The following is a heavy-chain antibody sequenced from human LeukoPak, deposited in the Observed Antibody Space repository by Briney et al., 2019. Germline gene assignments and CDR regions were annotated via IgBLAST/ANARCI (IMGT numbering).Heavy chain of an antibody. CDR3: AKRGVMATITDY. D-gene: IGHD5-24*01. Sequence: GGSLRLSCAASGFTFSSYWMSWVRQAPGKGLEWVSAISGSGGSTYYADSVKGRFTISRDNSKNTLYLQMNSLRAEDTAVYYCAKRGVMATITDYWGQGTLVTVSS. CDR2: ISGSGGST. J-gene: IGHJ4*02. V-gene: IGHV3-23*01. CDR1: GFTFSSYW.